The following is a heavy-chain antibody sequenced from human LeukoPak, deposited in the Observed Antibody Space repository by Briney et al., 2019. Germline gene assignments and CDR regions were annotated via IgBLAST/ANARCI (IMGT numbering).Heavy chain of an antibody. J-gene: IGHJ4*02. CDR2: IYYSGST. D-gene: IGHD4-23*01. CDR1: GGSISSSSYY. CDR3: ARHRGGNSRWYFDY. V-gene: IGHV4-39*01. Sequence: SETLSLICTVSGGSISSSSYYWGWIRQPPGKGLEWIGSIYYSGSTYYNPSLKSRVTISVDTSKNQFSLKLSSVTAADTAVYYCARHRGGNSRWYFDYWGQGTLVTVSS.